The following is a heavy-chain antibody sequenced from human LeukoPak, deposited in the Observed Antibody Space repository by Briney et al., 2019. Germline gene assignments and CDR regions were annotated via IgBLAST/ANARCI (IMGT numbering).Heavy chain of an antibody. CDR2: INPSGGST. CDR1: GYTFTSYY. CDR3: ARDYYGSGSYDAFDI. J-gene: IGHJ3*02. V-gene: IGHV1-46*01. D-gene: IGHD3-10*01. Sequence: ASVKVSCKASGYTFTSYYMHWVRQAPGQGLEWMGIINPSGGSTSYAQKFQGRVTMTRDMSTSTVYMELSSLRSEDTALYYCARDYYGSGSYDAFDIWGQGTMVTVSS.